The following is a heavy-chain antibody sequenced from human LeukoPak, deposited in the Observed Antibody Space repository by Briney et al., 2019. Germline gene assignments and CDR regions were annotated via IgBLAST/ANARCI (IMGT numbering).Heavy chain of an antibody. Sequence: PSETLSLTCTVSGGSISSYYWSWIRQPAGKGLEWIGRIYTSGSTNYNPSLKSRVTMSVDTSKNQFSLKLSSVTAADTAVYYCARDTPYYYDSSGFDAFDIWGQGTMVTVSS. CDR1: GGSISSYY. J-gene: IGHJ3*02. D-gene: IGHD3-22*01. CDR2: IYTSGST. V-gene: IGHV4-4*07. CDR3: ARDTPYYYDSSGFDAFDI.